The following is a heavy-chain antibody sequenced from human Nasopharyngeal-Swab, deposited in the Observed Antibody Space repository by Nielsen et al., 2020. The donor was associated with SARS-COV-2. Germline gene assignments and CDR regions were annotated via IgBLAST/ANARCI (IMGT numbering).Heavy chain of an antibody. CDR1: GYSFTSNW. D-gene: IGHD2-15*01. CDR3: ARSSEYCSRGTCRFEY. Sequence: GESLKISCKGSGYSFTSNWIGWVRQMPGKGLEWMGIIFPRDSDTRYSPSFQAQVTISVDKSINTAYLQWNSLKASDTAMYYCARSSEYCSRGTCRFEYWGQGTLLTVSS. J-gene: IGHJ4*02. V-gene: IGHV5-51*01. CDR2: IFPRDSDT.